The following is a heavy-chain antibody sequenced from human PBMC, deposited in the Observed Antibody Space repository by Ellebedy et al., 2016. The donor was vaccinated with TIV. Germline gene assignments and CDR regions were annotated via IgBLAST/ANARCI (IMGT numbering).Heavy chain of an antibody. V-gene: IGHV3-15*01. Sequence: PGGSLRLSCAASGFPFFNAWMNWVRQAPGKGLEWVGRLKSKAGGGTTSYAAPVQGRFTISRDDSKNTLYLQMNSLKTEDTAVYYCAWEVPEGDFGSWGQGSLVTVSS. CDR1: GFPFFNAW. CDR3: AWEVPEGDFGS. J-gene: IGHJ4*02. CDR2: LKSKAGGGTT. D-gene: IGHD1-26*01.